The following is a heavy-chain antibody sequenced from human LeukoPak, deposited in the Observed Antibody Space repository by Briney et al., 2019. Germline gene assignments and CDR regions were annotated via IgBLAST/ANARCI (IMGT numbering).Heavy chain of an antibody. CDR2: IYYSGST. V-gene: IGHV4-39*01. D-gene: IGHD6-19*01. Sequence: KASETLSLTCTVSGGSISSSSYYWGWIRQPPGKGLEWIGSIYYSGSTYYNPSLKSRVTISVDTSKNQFSLKLSSVTAADTAVYYCARQPLGSGWTGAFDIWGQGTMVTASS. CDR1: GGSISSSSYY. J-gene: IGHJ3*02. CDR3: ARQPLGSGWTGAFDI.